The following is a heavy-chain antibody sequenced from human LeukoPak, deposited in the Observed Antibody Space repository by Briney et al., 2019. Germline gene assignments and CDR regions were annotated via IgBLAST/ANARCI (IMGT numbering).Heavy chain of an antibody. CDR2: INHSGST. CDR3: ARDLGYYDFWSGEAY. Sequence: SETLSLTCAVYGGSFSGYYWSWIRQPPGRGLEWIGEINHSGSTNYNPSLKSRVTISVDTSKNQFSLKLSSVTAADTAVYYCARDLGYYDFWSGEAYWGQGTLVTVSS. V-gene: IGHV4-34*01. J-gene: IGHJ4*02. D-gene: IGHD3-3*01. CDR1: GGSFSGYY.